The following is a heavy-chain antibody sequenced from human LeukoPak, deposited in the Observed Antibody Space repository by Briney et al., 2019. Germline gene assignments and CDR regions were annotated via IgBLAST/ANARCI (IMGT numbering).Heavy chain of an antibody. CDR1: GFTFDDYS. V-gene: IGHV3-9*01. CDR3: TKGNYYYMDV. CDR2: ISWNSAIM. Sequence: GGSLRLSCAASGFTFDDYSMHWVRQAPGKGLEWVAGISWNSAIMGYADSVKGRFTISRDNAKSSLYLQMNSLRGEDTAFYYCTKGNYYYMDVGGKGTTVTIS. J-gene: IGHJ6*03.